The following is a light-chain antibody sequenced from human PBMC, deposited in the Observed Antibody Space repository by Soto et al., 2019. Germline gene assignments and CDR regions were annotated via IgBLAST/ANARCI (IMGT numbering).Light chain of an antibody. Sequence: EIVMTQSPATLCVSPGERATLSCRASQSVSSNLAWYQQKPGQAPRLLIYGASTMATGIPARFSGSGSGTEFTLTISSLQSEDFAVYYCQQRSNWHTFGGGTKVDIK. J-gene: IGKJ4*01. V-gene: IGKV3-15*01. CDR3: QQRSNWHT. CDR2: GAS. CDR1: QSVSSN.